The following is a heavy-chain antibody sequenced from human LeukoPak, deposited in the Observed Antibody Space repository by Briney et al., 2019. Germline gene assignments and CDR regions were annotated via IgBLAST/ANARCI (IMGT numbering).Heavy chain of an antibody. CDR2: IYNSGST. CDR3: AREGTMVRGLAFDI. J-gene: IGHJ3*02. V-gene: IGHV4-59*01. D-gene: IGHD3-10*01. CDR1: GGSISSYY. Sequence: SETLSFNCTVSGGSISSYYWSWIRQPPGKGLMWFGYIYNSGSTNYNPSLKSRVTISLDTSKDQLSMRLNSVTAANTAVYYFAREGTMVRGLAFDIWGQGTMVTVSS.